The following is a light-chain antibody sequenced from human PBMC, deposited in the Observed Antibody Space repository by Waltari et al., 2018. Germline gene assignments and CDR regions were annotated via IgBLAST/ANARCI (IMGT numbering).Light chain of an antibody. V-gene: IGKV1D-8*03. J-gene: IGKJ4*01. Sequence: VIWMTQSPSLLSASPGDRVTITCRMSQGISTYLAWYQQKPGRAPDLLIYGASILHSGVPSRFSGSGSGTDFTLTISSLQAEDVAVYYCQQYYSTPLTFGGGTKVGIK. CDR1: QGISTY. CDR2: GAS. CDR3: QQYYSTPLT.